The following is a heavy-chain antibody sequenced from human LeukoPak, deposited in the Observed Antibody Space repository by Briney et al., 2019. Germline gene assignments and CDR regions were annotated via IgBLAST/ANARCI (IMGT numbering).Heavy chain of an antibody. CDR2: INHSGST. J-gene: IGHJ4*02. CDR3: ARGGATMVRGVHGY. V-gene: IGHV4-34*01. CDR1: GGSFSGYY. D-gene: IGHD3-10*01. Sequence: ASETLSLTCAVYGGSFSGYYWNWIRQPPGKGLEWIGEINHSGSTNYNPSLKSRVTISVDTCKNQFSLKLSSVIAADTAVYYCARGGATMVRGVHGYWGQGTLVTVSS.